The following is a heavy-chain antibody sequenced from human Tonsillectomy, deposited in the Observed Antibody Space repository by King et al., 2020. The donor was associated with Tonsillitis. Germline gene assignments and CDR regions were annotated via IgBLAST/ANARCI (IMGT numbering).Heavy chain of an antibody. J-gene: IGHJ3*02. D-gene: IGHD3-10*01. Sequence: VQLVESGGALVQPGGSLRLSCAASGLNFSGYEMNWVRLAPGKGLEWVLCISNSVNNLYYADSVKGRFTISRDNANDSLYLQLNSLRAEDSAVYYCARASRGAFDIWGQGTMVTVSS. CDR1: GLNFSGYE. CDR2: ISNSVNNL. CDR3: ARASRGAFDI. V-gene: IGHV3-48*03.